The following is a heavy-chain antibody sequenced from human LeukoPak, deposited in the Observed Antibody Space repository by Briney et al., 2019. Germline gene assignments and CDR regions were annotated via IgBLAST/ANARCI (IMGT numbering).Heavy chain of an antibody. D-gene: IGHD3-9*01. CDR2: IHYSGST. CDR1: GGSISSYY. Sequence: SETLSLTCTVSGGSISSYYWTWIRQPPGKGLEFIGYIHYSGSTNYNPSLKSRVTISVDTSKNQFSLKLSSVTAADTAVYYCARGSTLYYDILTGYYTPGPFDIWGQGTMFTVSS. V-gene: IGHV4-59*01. J-gene: IGHJ3*02. CDR3: ARGSTLYYDILTGYYTPGPFDI.